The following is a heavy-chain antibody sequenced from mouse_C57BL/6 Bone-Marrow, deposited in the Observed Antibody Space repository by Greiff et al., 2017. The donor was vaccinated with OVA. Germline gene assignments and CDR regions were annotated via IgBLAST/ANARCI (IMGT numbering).Heavy chain of an antibody. J-gene: IGHJ4*01. CDR2: IDPENGDT. V-gene: IGHV14-4*01. CDR1: GFNIKDDY. CDR3: TTPDGYYAMDY. Sequence: VQLKQSGAELVRPGASVKLSCTASGFNIKDDYMHWVKQRPEQGLEWIGCIDPENGDTEYASKFQGKATITADTSSNSAYLQLSSLTSEDTAVYYCTTPDGYYAMDYWGQGTSVTVSS. D-gene: IGHD2-3*01.